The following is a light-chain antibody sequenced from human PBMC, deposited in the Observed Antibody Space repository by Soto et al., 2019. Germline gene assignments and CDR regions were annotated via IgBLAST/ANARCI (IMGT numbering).Light chain of an antibody. Sequence: EVVLTQSPDTLSLSPGERATLSCRASQSISSDYLVWYQQKPGQAPRLLIYGASSRATGTPDRFSGSGSGTDFTLTINRLEPGDFAVYYCQHYGNSPPSVTFGPGTKVDIK. CDR2: GAS. V-gene: IGKV3-20*01. J-gene: IGKJ3*01. CDR1: QSISSDY. CDR3: QHYGNSPPSVT.